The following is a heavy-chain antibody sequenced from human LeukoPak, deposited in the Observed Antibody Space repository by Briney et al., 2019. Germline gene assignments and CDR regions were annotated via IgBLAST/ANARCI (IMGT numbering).Heavy chain of an antibody. CDR3: ASPNYYYGSGSYSPFDY. CDR1: GFTFSSYW. D-gene: IGHD3-10*01. J-gene: IGHJ4*02. V-gene: IGHV3-7*01. CDR2: IKQDGSEK. Sequence: GGSLRLSCAASGFTFSSYWMSWVRQAPGKGLEWVANIKQDGSEKYYVDSVKGRFTISRDNAKNSLYLQMNSLRAEDTAVYYCASPNYYYGSGSYSPFDYRGQGTLVTVSS.